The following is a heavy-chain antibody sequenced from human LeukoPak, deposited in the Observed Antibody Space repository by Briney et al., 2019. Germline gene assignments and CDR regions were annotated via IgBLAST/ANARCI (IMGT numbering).Heavy chain of an antibody. Sequence: GGSLRLSCAASGFTFDDYAMHWVRQAPGEGLEWVSGISWNSGSIGYADSVKGRFTISRDNAKNSLYLQMNSLRAEDTALYYCAKDTGKRCGDTGDYWGQGTLVTVSS. V-gene: IGHV3-9*01. J-gene: IGHJ4*02. CDR2: ISWNSGSI. CDR1: GFTFDDYA. CDR3: AKDTGKRCGDTGDY. D-gene: IGHD2-21*01.